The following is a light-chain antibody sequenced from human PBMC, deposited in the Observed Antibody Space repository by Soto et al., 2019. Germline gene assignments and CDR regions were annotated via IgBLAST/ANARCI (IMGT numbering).Light chain of an antibody. Sequence: DIQMTQSPSTLSASVGDRVTITCRASQSIDSWLAWYQQKPGKAPNLLIYKTSNLESGVPSRFSGSGSGTEFSLTISSLEPEDFAVYYCQQRSNWLTFGQGTRLEIK. V-gene: IGKV1-5*03. J-gene: IGKJ5*01. CDR3: QQRSNWLT. CDR2: KTS. CDR1: QSIDSW.